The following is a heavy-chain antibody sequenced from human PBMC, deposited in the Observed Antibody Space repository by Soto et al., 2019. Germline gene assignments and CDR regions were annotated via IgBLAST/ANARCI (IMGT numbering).Heavy chain of an antibody. V-gene: IGHV3-30*18. CDR3: AKSVVTAHLYYYGMDV. CDR1: GFTFSSYG. Sequence: QVQLVESGGGVVQPGRSLRLSCAPSGFTFSSYGMHWVRQAPGKGLEWVAIILYDGSNKYYADSVKGRFTISRDNSKNTLVLQMNSLRAEDTAVYYCAKSVVTAHLYYYGMDVWGQGTTVTVSS. D-gene: IGHD2-21*02. J-gene: IGHJ6*02. CDR2: ILYDGSNK.